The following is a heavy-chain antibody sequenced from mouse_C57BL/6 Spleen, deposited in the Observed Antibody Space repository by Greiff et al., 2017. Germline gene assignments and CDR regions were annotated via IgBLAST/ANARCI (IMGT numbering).Heavy chain of an antibody. V-gene: IGHV1-69*01. CDR3: ARYYCTYFCD. J-gene: IGHJ2*01. CDR2: IDPSDSYT. Sequence: QVQLQQPGAELVMPGASVKLSCKASGYTFTSYWMHWVKQRPGQGLEWIGEIDPSDSYTNYNQKLKGKSTLTVDKSSSTAYLQLSILTSEDAAVYYGARYYCTYFCDWGQGTTLTVAS. CDR1: GYTFTSYW. D-gene: IGHD1-1*01.